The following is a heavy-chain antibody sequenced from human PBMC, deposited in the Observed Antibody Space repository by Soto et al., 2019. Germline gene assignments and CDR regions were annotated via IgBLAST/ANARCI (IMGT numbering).Heavy chain of an antibody. J-gene: IGHJ4*02. V-gene: IGHV3-30-3*01. CDR2: ISYDGSNK. CDR3: ARDVRDWYDGSGFVY. D-gene: IGHD3-22*01. CDR1: GFTFSKYA. Sequence: QVQLVESGGGVVQPGTSLRLSCVASGFTFSKYAIHWVRQAPGKGLQWVAFISYDGSNKYYADSVKGRFTISKDNSNSTVYVEMNSLRADDTATYYCARDVRDWYDGSGFVYWGQGTLVTVSS.